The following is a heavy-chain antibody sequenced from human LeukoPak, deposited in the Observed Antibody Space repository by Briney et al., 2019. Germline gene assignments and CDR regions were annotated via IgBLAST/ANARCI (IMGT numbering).Heavy chain of an antibody. CDR2: ISYDGSNT. J-gene: IGHJ4*02. D-gene: IGHD3-22*01. CDR3: AKGHYDSSGYYFDY. V-gene: IGHV3-30*18. Sequence: PGGSLRLSCAASGFSFSGYGMHWVRQAPGKGLEWVAVISYDGSNTYHADSVKGRFTISRDNSKNTLSLQMNSLRAEDTAVYYCAKGHYDSSGYYFDYWGQGTLVTVSS. CDR1: GFSFSGYG.